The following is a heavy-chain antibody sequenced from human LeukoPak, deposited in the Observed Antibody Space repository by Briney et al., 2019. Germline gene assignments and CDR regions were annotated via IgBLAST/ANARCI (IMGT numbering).Heavy chain of an antibody. D-gene: IGHD6-19*01. Sequence: GGSLRLSCAASGFTFSSYGMHWVRQAPGKGLEWVAVIWYDGSNKYYADSVKGRFTISRDNSKNTLYLQMNSLRAEDTAVYYCARIKAGYSSGWYYFDYWGQGTPVTVSS. V-gene: IGHV3-33*01. CDR1: GFTFSSYG. J-gene: IGHJ4*02. CDR3: ARIKAGYSSGWYYFDY. CDR2: IWYDGSNK.